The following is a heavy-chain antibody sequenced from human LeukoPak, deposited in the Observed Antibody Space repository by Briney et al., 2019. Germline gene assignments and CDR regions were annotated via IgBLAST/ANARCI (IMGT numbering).Heavy chain of an antibody. CDR3: AREITGITID. D-gene: IGHD1-7*01. J-gene: IGHJ4*02. CDR1: GGTFSSFS. V-gene: IGHV1-69*13. Sequence: ASVKVSCKASGGTFSSFSISWGRQAPGQGLEWMGGIIPILGTANYAQKFQGRVTITADESTSTAYMELSSLRSEDTAAYYCAREITGITIDWGQGTLVTVSS. CDR2: IIPILGTA.